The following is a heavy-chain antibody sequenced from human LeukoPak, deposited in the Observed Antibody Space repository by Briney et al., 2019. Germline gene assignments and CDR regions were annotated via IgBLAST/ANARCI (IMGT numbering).Heavy chain of an antibody. J-gene: IGHJ3*02. Sequence: GGSLRLSCAASGFTFRSYGMHWVRQAPGKGLEWVAVIWYDGSNKYYADSVKGRFTISRDNSKNTLYLQMNSLKAEDTAVYYCATYYYGSGSYYSYAFDIWGQGTMVTVSS. CDR2: IWYDGSNK. D-gene: IGHD3-10*01. CDR3: ATYYYGSGSYYSYAFDI. CDR1: GFTFRSYG. V-gene: IGHV3-33*01.